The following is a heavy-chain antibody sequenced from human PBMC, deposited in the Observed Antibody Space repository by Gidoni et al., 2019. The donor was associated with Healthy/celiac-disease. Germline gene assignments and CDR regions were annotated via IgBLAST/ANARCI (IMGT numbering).Heavy chain of an antibody. CDR3: ASGYDFWSGYYPYYYYGMDV. CDR2: IYYSGST. D-gene: IGHD3-3*01. Sequence: QLQLQESGPGLVKPSETLSLTCTVSGGSISSSSYYWGWLRQPPGKGLEWIGSIYYSGSTYYNPSLKSRVTISVDTSKNQFSLKLSSVTAADTAVYYCASGYDFWSGYYPYYYYGMDVWGQGTTVTVSS. CDR1: GGSISSSSYY. J-gene: IGHJ6*02. V-gene: IGHV4-39*01.